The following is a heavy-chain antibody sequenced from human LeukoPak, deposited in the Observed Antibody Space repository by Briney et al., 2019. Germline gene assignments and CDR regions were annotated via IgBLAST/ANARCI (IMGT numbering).Heavy chain of an antibody. V-gene: IGHV1-18*01. D-gene: IGHD2-2*01. CDR3: ARVGVVVPTAWFDP. J-gene: IGHJ5*02. CDR1: GYNFGIFG. CDR2: ISANNGNT. Sequence: ASVKLSCKASGYNFGIFGISWVRQAPGQGLEWMGWISANNGNTKYAQNLQGRVTMTTDTSTSTAYMELRSLRSDDTAVYDCARVGVVVPTAWFDPWGQGTLVTVSS.